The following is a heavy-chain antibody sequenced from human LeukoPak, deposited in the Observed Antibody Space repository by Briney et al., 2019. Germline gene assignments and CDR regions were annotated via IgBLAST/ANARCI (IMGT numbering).Heavy chain of an antibody. CDR1: GFTVSSNY. J-gene: IGHJ6*03. CDR3: ARHGILYYYYMDV. CDR2: IYSGGST. V-gene: IGHV3-53*01. D-gene: IGHD1-1*01. Sequence: GGSLRLSCAASGFTVSSNYMSWVRRAPGKGLEWVSVIYSGGSTYYADSVKGRFTISRDNSKNTLYLQMNSLRAEDTAVYYCARHGILYYYYMDVWGKGTTVTVSS.